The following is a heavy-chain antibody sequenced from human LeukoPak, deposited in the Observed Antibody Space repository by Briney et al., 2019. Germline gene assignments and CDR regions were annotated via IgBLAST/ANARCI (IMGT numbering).Heavy chain of an antibody. CDR3: ARDLPFDYGDYVPYGMDV. V-gene: IGHV3-30-3*01. Sequence: GRSLRLSCAASGFTFSSYAMHWVRQAPGKGLEWVAVISYDGSNKYYADSVKGRFTISRDNSKNTLYLQMNSLRAEDTAVYYCARDLPFDYGDYVPYGMDVWGQGTTVTVS. J-gene: IGHJ6*02. CDR2: ISYDGSNK. CDR1: GFTFSSYA. D-gene: IGHD4-17*01.